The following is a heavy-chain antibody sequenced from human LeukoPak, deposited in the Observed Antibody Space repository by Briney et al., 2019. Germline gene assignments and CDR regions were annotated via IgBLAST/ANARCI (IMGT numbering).Heavy chain of an antibody. D-gene: IGHD1-26*01. J-gene: IGHJ4*02. V-gene: IGHV4-59*01. Sequence: PSETLSLTCTVSGGSISSYYWSWIRQPPGKGLEWIGYIYYSGSTNYNPSLKSRVTISLDTSKNQFPLKLSSVTAADTAVYYCARRDSGSYSFDYWGQGTLVTVSS. CDR1: GGSISSYY. CDR3: ARRDSGSYSFDY. CDR2: IYYSGST.